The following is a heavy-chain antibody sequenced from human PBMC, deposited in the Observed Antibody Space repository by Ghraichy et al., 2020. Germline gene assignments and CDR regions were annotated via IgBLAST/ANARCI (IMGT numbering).Heavy chain of an antibody. D-gene: IGHD3-22*01. CDR2: ISAGGGGT. J-gene: IGHJ4*02. Sequence: GGSLRLSCAASGFTFSSYAMSWVRLAPGKGLEWVSAISAGGGGTYYADSVKGRFTISRDNSKNTLYLQMNSLRAEDTAVYYCAKDVYYYDSSGYLYWGQGTLVTVSS. CDR1: GFTFSSYA. CDR3: AKDVYYYDSSGYLY. V-gene: IGHV3-23*01.